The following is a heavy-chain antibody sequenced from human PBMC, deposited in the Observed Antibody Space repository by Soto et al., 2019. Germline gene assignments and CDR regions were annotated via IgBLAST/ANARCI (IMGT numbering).Heavy chain of an antibody. V-gene: IGHV4-4*02. CDR3: AASYCSGGRCSAYAMDI. Sequence: SETQSLTCTVSGGSINNGNSWSWVRQSPGRGLEWIGEIYYSGRTQYNPSLKSRISISVDNPKNQISLKLTSVTAADTARYYCAASYCSGGRCSAYAMDIWGQGTTVTVSS. D-gene: IGHD2-15*01. CDR1: GGSINNGNS. J-gene: IGHJ6*02. CDR2: IYYSGRT.